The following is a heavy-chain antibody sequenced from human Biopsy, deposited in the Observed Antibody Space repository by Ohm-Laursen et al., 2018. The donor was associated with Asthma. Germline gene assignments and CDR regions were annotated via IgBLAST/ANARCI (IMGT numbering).Heavy chain of an antibody. CDR1: GYTFISYA. CDR2: INAGNGNT. J-gene: IGHJ3*02. V-gene: IGHV1-3*01. CDR3: ARTFFHFLNGQVKDAFGN. D-gene: IGHD3-3*02. Sequence: GSSVKVSCKASGYTFISYAIHWVRQAPGQRLEWMGWINAGNGNTKYSQKFQGRVTITRDTSASTAYMELSSLRSEDTAVYYCARTFFHFLNGQVKDAFGNLGPGTKV.